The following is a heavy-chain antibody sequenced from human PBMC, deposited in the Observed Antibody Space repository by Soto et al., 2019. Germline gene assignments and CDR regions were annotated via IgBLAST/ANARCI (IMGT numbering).Heavy chain of an antibody. D-gene: IGHD2-15*01. Sequence: APVKVSCKASGYIFTSYGISWVRQAPGQGLEWMGWISAYNGNTNYAQKLQGRVTMTTDTSTSTAYMELRSLRSDDTAVYYCAGGGYCSGGSCDNWFDPWGQGTLVTVSS. CDR3: AGGGYCSGGSCDNWFDP. CDR2: ISAYNGNT. CDR1: GYIFTSYG. J-gene: IGHJ5*02. V-gene: IGHV1-18*01.